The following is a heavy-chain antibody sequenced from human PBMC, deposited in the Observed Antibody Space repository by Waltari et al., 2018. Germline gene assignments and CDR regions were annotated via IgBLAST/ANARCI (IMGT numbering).Heavy chain of an antibody. Sequence: QITLKESGPTLVKPTQTLTLTCTFSGFSLSTSGVGVGWIRQPPGKALEWLALIYWNDDKRYSPSLKSRLTITKDTSKNQVVLTMTNMDPVDTATYYCAHRLALTGYTYYFDYWGQGTLVTVSS. D-gene: IGHD3-9*01. V-gene: IGHV2-5*01. J-gene: IGHJ4*02. CDR3: AHRLALTGYTYYFDY. CDR1: GFSLSTSGVG. CDR2: IYWNDDK.